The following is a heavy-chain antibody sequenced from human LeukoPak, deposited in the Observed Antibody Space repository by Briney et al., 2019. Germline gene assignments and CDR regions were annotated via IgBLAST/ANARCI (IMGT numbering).Heavy chain of an antibody. CDR3: AKDMGLHFSLYYFDY. CDR2: ISGSGGST. Sequence: PGGSLRLSCAASGFTVSSNYMSWVRQAPGKGLEWVSAISGSGGSTYYADSVKGRFTISRDNSKNTLYLQMNSLRAEDTAVYYCAKDMGLHFSLYYFDYWGQGTLVTVSS. CDR1: GFTVSSNY. D-gene: IGHD4/OR15-4a*01. J-gene: IGHJ4*02. V-gene: IGHV3-23*01.